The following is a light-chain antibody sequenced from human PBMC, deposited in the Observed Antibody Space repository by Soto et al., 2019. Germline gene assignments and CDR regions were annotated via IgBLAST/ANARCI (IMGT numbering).Light chain of an antibody. CDR1: QSVSSN. Sequence: EIVMTQSPATLSVSPGERATLSCRASQSVSSNLAWYQQKPGQAPRLLIYGASTRATGIPARFSGSGSGTEFTLTISSLQSEDFGTYYCQQSYSRVFTFGPGTKVDF. V-gene: IGKV3-15*01. J-gene: IGKJ3*01. CDR2: GAS. CDR3: QQSYSRVFT.